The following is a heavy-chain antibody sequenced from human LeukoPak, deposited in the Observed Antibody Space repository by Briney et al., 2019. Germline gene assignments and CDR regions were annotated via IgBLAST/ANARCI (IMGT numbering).Heavy chain of an antibody. Sequence: KTGGPLRLSCAASGFPFSSYSMNWVRQAPGKGLEWVSSISSSSSYTYYAESVKGRFTISRDNAKNSLYLQMNSLRAEDTAMYYCARARTGWGYYYGMDVWGQGTTVTVSS. CDR1: GFPFSSYS. D-gene: IGHD3/OR15-3a*01. CDR2: ISSSSSYT. V-gene: IGHV3-21*01. J-gene: IGHJ6*02. CDR3: ARARTGWGYYYGMDV.